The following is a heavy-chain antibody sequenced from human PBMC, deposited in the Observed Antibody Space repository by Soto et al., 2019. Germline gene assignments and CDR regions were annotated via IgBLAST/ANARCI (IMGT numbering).Heavy chain of an antibody. J-gene: IGHJ5*02. CDR2: IYHSGST. Sequence: QVQLQESGPGLVKPSGTLSLTCAVSGGSISSSNWWRWVRQPPGKGLEWIGEIYHSGSTNYNPSLKSRVTISVDKSKNQFSLKLSSVTAADTAVYYCARVVPELLWFGELRWFDPWGQGTLVTVSS. CDR1: GGSISSSNW. CDR3: ARVVPELLWFGELRWFDP. D-gene: IGHD3-10*01. V-gene: IGHV4-4*02.